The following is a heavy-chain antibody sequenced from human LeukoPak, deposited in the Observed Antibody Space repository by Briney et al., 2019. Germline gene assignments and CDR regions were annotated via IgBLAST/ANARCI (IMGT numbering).Heavy chain of an antibody. CDR1: GYTFTGYY. J-gene: IGHJ4*02. V-gene: IGHV1-2*02. Sequence: ASVKVSCKASGYTFTGYYMHWVRQDLRQGLQWMGWINPNSGDTEYAQKFQGRVTMTRDTSISTAYMELSRLRSDDTAVYYCARALTLDYWGQGTLVTVSS. D-gene: IGHD1-14*01. CDR2: INPNSGDT. CDR3: ARALTLDY.